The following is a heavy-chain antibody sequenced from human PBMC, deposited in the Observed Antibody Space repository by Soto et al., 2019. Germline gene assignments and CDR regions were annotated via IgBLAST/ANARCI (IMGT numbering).Heavy chain of an antibody. Sequence: QVQLVPSGAEVKKPGSSVKVSCKTSRDTFNKYAFNWVRQAPGQGLEWMGWIIPIFSSRNYAEKFQGRVTITADDSTSTAYMELRSLRFEDTAVYYCARGETYLGVWGQGTTVTVSS. D-gene: IGHD3-16*01. CDR1: RDTFNKYA. CDR2: IIPIFSSR. CDR3: ARGETYLGV. V-gene: IGHV1-69*01. J-gene: IGHJ6*02.